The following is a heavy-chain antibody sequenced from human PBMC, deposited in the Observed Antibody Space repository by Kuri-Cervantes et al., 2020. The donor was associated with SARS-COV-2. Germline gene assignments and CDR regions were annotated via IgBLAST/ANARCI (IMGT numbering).Heavy chain of an antibody. CDR3: AKDQDYYDSSGQFDY. V-gene: IGHV3-23*03. D-gene: IGHD3-22*01. CDR1: GFTFSSYA. Sequence: GESLKISCAAFGFTFSSYAMSWVRQAPGKGLELVSVIYSGGSSTYYADSVKRRFTISRDNSKNTLYLQMNSLRAEDTAVYYRAKDQDYYDSSGQFDYWGQGTLVTVSS. J-gene: IGHJ4*02. CDR2: IYSGGSST.